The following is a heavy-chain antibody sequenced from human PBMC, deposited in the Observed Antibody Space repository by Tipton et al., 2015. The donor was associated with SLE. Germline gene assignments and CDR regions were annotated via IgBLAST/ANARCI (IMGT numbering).Heavy chain of an antibody. CDR2: FYTTGNP. V-gene: IGHV4-61*02. D-gene: IGHD5-18*01. J-gene: IGHJ4*02. CDR3: ARDPRYGNFDY. CDR1: GVSISRGTHY. Sequence: LRLSCTVSGVSISRGTHYWTWIRQPAGKGLECIGRFYTTGNPTYNPSLKSRVTISVDRSKNQFSLKLSSVTAADTAVYYCARDPRYGNFDYWGQGTLVTVSS.